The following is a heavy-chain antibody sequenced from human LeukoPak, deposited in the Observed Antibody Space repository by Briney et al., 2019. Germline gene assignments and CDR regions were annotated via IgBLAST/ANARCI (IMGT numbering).Heavy chain of an antibody. Sequence: SGPTLVNPTQTLTLTRTFSGFSLSTSGVGVGWIRQPPGKALEWLALIYWDDDKRYSPSLKSRLTITKDTSKNQVVLTMTNVDPVDTATYYCARIAGTKTFDYWGQGTLVTVSS. CDR3: ARIAGTKTFDY. D-gene: IGHD6-13*01. J-gene: IGHJ4*02. V-gene: IGHV2-5*02. CDR1: GFSLSTSGVG. CDR2: IYWDDDK.